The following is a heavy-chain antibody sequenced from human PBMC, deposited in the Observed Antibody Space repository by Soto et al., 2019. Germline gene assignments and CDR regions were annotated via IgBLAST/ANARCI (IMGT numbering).Heavy chain of an antibody. V-gene: IGHV4-34*01. CDR3: ARGRTPRNKQLVQLPFAY. Sequence: QVQLQQWGAGLLKPSETLSLTCAVYGGSFSGYYWSWIRQPPGKGLEWIGEINHSGSTNYNPSLKSRVTISVDTSKNQFSLKLSSVTAADTAVYYCARGRTPRNKQLVQLPFAYWGQGTLVTVSS. J-gene: IGHJ4*02. D-gene: IGHD6-13*01. CDR2: INHSGST. CDR1: GGSFSGYY.